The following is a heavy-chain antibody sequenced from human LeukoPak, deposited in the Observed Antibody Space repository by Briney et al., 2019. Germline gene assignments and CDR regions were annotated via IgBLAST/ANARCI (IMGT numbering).Heavy chain of an antibody. Sequence: PSETLSLTCAVYGGSFSGYYWSWIRQPPGKGLEWIGEINHSGSTNYNPSLKSRVTISVDKSKNQFSLKLSSVTAADTAVYYCARQTYYDILTGYSHAFDIWGQGTMVTVSS. J-gene: IGHJ3*02. V-gene: IGHV4-34*01. CDR3: ARQTYYDILTGYSHAFDI. CDR1: GGSFSGYY. CDR2: INHSGST. D-gene: IGHD3-9*01.